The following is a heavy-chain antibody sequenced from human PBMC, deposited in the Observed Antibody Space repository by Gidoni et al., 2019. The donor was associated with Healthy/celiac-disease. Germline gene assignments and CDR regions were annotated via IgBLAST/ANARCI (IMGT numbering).Heavy chain of an antibody. CDR2: IRSKAYGGTT. V-gene: IGHV3-49*03. D-gene: IGHD2-15*01. J-gene: IGHJ3*02. CDR1: GFTFGDYA. Sequence: EVQLVESGGGLVQPGRSLRLSCTASGFTFGDYAMSWFRQAPGKGLEWVGFIRSKAYGGTTEYAASVKGRFTISRDDSKSIAYLQMNSLKTEDTAVYYCTRDCSGGSCFLGDAFDIWGQGTMVTVSS. CDR3: TRDCSGGSCFLGDAFDI.